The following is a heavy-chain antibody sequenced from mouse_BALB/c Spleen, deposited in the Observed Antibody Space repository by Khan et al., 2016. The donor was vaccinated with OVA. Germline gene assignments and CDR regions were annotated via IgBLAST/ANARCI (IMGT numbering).Heavy chain of an antibody. CDR2: INPHIGET. Sequence: EVQLQESGPELVRPGASVKISYKASGYSFIGYFMNWVMQSHGKSLEWIGRINPHIGETFYNQRFKDKATLTVDESSSTAHMELRSLASEDSAVYYCTRIYRSDFDYWGQGTTLTVSS. CDR3: TRIYRSDFDY. J-gene: IGHJ2*01. CDR1: GYSFIGYF. V-gene: IGHV1-20*02. D-gene: IGHD1-1*01.